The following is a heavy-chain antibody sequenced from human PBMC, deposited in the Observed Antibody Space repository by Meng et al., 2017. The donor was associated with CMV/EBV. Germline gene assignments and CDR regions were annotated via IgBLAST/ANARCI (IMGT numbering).Heavy chain of an antibody. V-gene: IGHV4-39*07. Sequence: SETLSLTCTVSGGSISSSSYYWGWIRQPPGKGLEWIGSIYYSGSTYYNPSLKSRVTISVDTSKNQFSLKLSSVTAADTAVYYCARDGQTNDFWSGQYYYYYYGMDVWGQGTTVTV. CDR3: ARDGQTNDFWSGQYYYYYYGMDV. J-gene: IGHJ6*02. CDR2: IYYSGST. D-gene: IGHD3-3*01. CDR1: GGSISSSSYY.